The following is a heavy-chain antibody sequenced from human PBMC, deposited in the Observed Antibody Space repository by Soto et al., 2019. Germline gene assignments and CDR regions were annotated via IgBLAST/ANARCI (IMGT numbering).Heavy chain of an antibody. Sequence: PSETLSLTCTVSGGSIRSYYWSWIRQPPGKGLEWIGHIHYSGSTNYNPSLKSRVTISVDTSKNQVSLKLSSVTAADTAMYFCARQVSSAWPPYYYDMDVWGQGTTVTVSS. CDR2: IHYSGST. CDR3: ARQVSSAWPPYYYDMDV. V-gene: IGHV4-59*08. CDR1: GGSIRSYY. J-gene: IGHJ6*02. D-gene: IGHD6-25*01.